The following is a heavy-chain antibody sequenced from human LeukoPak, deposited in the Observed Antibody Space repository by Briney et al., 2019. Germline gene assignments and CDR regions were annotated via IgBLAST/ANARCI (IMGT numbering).Heavy chain of an antibody. Sequence: GESLKISCKGSGYRFTSYWISWVRQMPGKGLEWMGRIDPSDSYTNYSPSFQGHVTISADKSISTAYLQWSSLKASDTAMYYCARHIQYCSSTSCYGDWFDPWGQGTLVTVFS. CDR2: IDPSDSYT. D-gene: IGHD2-2*01. V-gene: IGHV5-10-1*01. CDR1: GYRFTSYW. CDR3: ARHIQYCSSTSCYGDWFDP. J-gene: IGHJ5*02.